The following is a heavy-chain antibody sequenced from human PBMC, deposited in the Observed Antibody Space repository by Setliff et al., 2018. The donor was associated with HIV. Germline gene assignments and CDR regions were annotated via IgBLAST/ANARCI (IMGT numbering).Heavy chain of an antibody. CDR2: IIPIFGTA. D-gene: IGHD2-21*02. V-gene: IGHV1-69*13. CDR1: GYTFTDYY. Sequence: GPSVKVSCKASGYTFTDYYVHWVRQAPGQGLEWMGGIIPIFGTANYAQKFQGRVTITADESTSTAYMELSSLRSEDTAVYYCAAGYCGGDCYSRQSYFDNWGQGTLVTVSS. J-gene: IGHJ4*02. CDR3: AAGYCGGDCYSRQSYFDN.